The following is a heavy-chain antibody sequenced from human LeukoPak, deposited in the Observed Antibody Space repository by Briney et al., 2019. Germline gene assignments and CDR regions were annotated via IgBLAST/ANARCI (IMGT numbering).Heavy chain of an antibody. J-gene: IGHJ4*02. CDR3: ARGGYNGFDY. CDR1: RFTFSSYN. Sequence: PGGSLRLSCAASRFTFSSYNMNWVRQAPGKGLEWVSSISSSSSYIYYADSVKGRFTISRDNAKNTLYLQMNSMRAEDTAVYYCARGGYNGFDYWGQGTLVTVSS. V-gene: IGHV3-21*01. D-gene: IGHD5-24*01. CDR2: ISSSSSYI.